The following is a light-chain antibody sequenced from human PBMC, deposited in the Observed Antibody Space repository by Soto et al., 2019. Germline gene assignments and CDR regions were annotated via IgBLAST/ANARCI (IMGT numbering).Light chain of an antibody. CDR1: QSVSSSY. Sequence: EIVLTQSPGTLSLSPGDRATLSCRASQSVSSSYLAWYQQKPGQAPGLPIYGASSRATGIPDRFSGSGSGTDFTLTISRLEPEDFAVYYCQQYGRSPWTFGQGTKVDIK. CDR3: QQYGRSPWT. V-gene: IGKV3-20*01. CDR2: GAS. J-gene: IGKJ1*01.